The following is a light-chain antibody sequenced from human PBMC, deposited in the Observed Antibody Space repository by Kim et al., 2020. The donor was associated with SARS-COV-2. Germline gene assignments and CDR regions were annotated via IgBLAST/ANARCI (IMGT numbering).Light chain of an antibody. CDR2: DVF. V-gene: IGLV2-14*03. Sequence: QSALTQPASVSGSPGQSITISCSGTSSDVGGYNYVSWYQQYAGKAPKLMIYDVFKRPSGVSNRFSGSKSGNTASLTISGPQAEDEADYYCSSYRSSGYVFGSGTKVTVL. CDR1: SSDVGGYNY. CDR3: SSYRSSGYV. J-gene: IGLJ1*01.